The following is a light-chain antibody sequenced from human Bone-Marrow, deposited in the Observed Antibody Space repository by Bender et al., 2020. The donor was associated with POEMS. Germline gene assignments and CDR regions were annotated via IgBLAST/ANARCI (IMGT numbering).Light chain of an antibody. V-gene: IGLV2-14*03. CDR3: CSYASARM. CDR2: AVS. Sequence: QSALTQPASVSGSPGQSITISCTGTSSDIGGYNYVSWYQQHPGKAPKLLIYAVSNWPSGVSNRFSGSKSGNTASLTISGLQAADEAAYYCCSYASARMFGGGTKLTVL. J-gene: IGLJ3*02. CDR1: SSDIGGYNY.